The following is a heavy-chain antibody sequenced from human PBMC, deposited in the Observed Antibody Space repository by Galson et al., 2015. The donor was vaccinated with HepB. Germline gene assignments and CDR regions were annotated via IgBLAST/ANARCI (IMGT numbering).Heavy chain of an antibody. CDR3: SREAVTTSGLDV. Sequence: SLRLSCAASGFTFSNYNMNWVRQAPGKGLEWVSYITSSSNHISYADSVKGRFTISRDNGKNSLYLQMNSLRDEDTAVYYCSREAVTTSGLDVWGQGTTVTVSS. J-gene: IGHJ6*02. V-gene: IGHV3-48*02. CDR1: GFTFSNYN. CDR2: ITSSSNHI. D-gene: IGHD6-19*01.